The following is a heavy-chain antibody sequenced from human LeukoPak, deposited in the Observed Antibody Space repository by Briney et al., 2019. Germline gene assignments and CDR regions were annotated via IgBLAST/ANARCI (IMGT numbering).Heavy chain of an antibody. D-gene: IGHD6-13*01. CDR3: ARDAIESYQQLAREEYSYYRYGMDV. J-gene: IGHJ6*02. Sequence: SVKVSCKASGGTFSSYAISWVRQAPGQGLEWMGGIIPIFGTANYAQKFQGRVTITADESTSTAYMELSSLRSEDTAVYYCARDAIESYQQLAREEYSYYRYGMDVWGQGTTVTVSS. V-gene: IGHV1-69*13. CDR2: IIPIFGTA. CDR1: GGTFSSYA.